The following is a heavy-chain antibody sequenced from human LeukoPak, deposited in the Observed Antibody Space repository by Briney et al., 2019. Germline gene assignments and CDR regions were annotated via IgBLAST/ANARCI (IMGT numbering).Heavy chain of an antibody. Sequence: SETLSLTCSVSGGSIRAYYWNWIRQPPGKGLEWIGYIEYSGDTNYNPSLKSRVTISVDTSENQLSLTLTSVTAADTAIYYCARRAGMTMGGLGNWFDPWGQGTLVTVSS. D-gene: IGHD4/OR15-4a*01. CDR2: IEYSGDT. V-gene: IGHV4-59*01. CDR1: GGSIRAYY. CDR3: ARRAGMTMGGLGNWFDP. J-gene: IGHJ5*02.